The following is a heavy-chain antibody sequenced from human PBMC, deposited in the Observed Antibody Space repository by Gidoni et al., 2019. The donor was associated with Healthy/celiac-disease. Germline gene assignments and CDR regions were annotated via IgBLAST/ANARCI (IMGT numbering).Heavy chain of an antibody. CDR2: ISAYNGNT. V-gene: IGHV1-18*01. Sequence: QVQLVQSGAEVKTPGASVKVSCNASGYTFPSHALSWVRQAPGQGLEWMGWISAYNGNTNYAQKLQGRVTMTTDTSTSTAYMELRSLRSDDTAVYYCARAPPYYDFWSGYPPRLEDVWGQGTTVTVSS. J-gene: IGHJ6*02. CDR3: ARAPPYYDFWSGYPPRLEDV. CDR1: GYTFPSHA. D-gene: IGHD3-3*01.